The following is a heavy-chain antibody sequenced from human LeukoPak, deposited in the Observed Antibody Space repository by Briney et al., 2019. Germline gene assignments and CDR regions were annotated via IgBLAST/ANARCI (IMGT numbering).Heavy chain of an antibody. J-gene: IGHJ6*03. CDR3: ARSFSYYYFYMDV. Sequence: SETLSLTCTVSGGSISSSSYYWGWIRQPPGKGLEWIGSIYYSGSTYYNPSLKSRVTISVDTSKNQFSLKLSSVTAADTAVYYCARSFSYYYFYMDVWGKGTTVTVSS. V-gene: IGHV4-39*07. CDR2: IYYSGST. D-gene: IGHD3-3*01. CDR1: GGSISSSSYY.